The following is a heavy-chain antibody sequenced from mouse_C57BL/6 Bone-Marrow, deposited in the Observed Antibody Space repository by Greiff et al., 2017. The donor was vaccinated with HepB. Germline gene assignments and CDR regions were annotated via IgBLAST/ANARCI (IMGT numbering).Heavy chain of an antibody. CDR3: TTFGDAMDY. V-gene: IGHV14-4*01. CDR1: GFNIKDDY. Sequence: DVQLQESGAELVRPGASVKLSCTASGFNIKDDYMHWVKQRPEQGLEWIGWIDPENGDTEYASKFQGKATITADTSSNTAYLQLSSLTSEDTAVYYCTTFGDAMDYWGQGTSVTVSS. J-gene: IGHJ4*01. CDR2: IDPENGDT.